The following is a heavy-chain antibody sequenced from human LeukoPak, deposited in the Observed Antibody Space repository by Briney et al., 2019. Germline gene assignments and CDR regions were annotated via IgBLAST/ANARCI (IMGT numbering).Heavy chain of an antibody. Sequence: GGSLRLSCAASGFTFSSYSMNWVRQAPGKGLEWVSSISSSSSYIYYADSVKGRFTISRDSAKNSLYLQMNSLRAEDTAVYYCARYYKRGYSYGEGFDWFDPWAREPWSPSPQ. CDR1: GFTFSSYS. D-gene: IGHD5-18*01. CDR3: ARYYKRGYSYGEGFDWFDP. J-gene: IGHJ5*02. V-gene: IGHV3-21*01. CDR2: ISSSSSYI.